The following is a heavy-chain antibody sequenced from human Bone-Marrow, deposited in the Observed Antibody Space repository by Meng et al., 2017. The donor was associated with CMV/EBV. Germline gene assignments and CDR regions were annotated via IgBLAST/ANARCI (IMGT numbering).Heavy chain of an antibody. J-gene: IGHJ6*02. CDR1: GFTFSSYG. CDR2: IRYDGSNK. Sequence: GESLKISCAASGFTFSSYGMHWVRQAPGKGLEWVAFIRYDGSNKYYADSVKGRFTISRDNSKNTLYQQMNSQRAEDTALYYCAKEATPGYYYYGMDVWGLGTTITVSS. V-gene: IGHV3-30*02. D-gene: IGHD4-23*01. CDR3: AKEATPGYYYYGMDV.